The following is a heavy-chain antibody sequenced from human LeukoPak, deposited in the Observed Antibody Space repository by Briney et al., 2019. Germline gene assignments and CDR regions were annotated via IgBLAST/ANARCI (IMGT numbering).Heavy chain of an antibody. CDR2: ISSTSSYI. J-gene: IGHJ2*01. D-gene: IGHD5-18*01. CDR3: AKAKYSYGPDWYFDL. CDR1: GFIFNSHS. V-gene: IGHV3-21*04. Sequence: GGSLRLSCAASGFIFNSHSMNWVRQAPGKGLEWVSSISSTSSYIYYADSVKSRFTISRDNAKNSLYLQMNSLRAEDTAVYYCAKAKYSYGPDWYFDLWGRGTLVTVSS.